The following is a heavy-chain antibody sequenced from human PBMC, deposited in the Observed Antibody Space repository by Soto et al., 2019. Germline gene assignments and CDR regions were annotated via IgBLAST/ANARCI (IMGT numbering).Heavy chain of an antibody. J-gene: IGHJ4*02. D-gene: IGHD3-10*01. CDR3: ARGNPQLRGVFEF. V-gene: IGHV4-30-2*01. CDR1: GSSLSSGGYS. Sequence: PXETLSLTCSVSGSSLSSGGYSWSWFRRPPGKALEWIAYVYYGGTASYNPSLKSRVTISVDSSKNQFSLTVKSVTAADTAAYLCARGNPQLRGVFEFWGRGTQVTVSS. CDR2: VYYGGTA.